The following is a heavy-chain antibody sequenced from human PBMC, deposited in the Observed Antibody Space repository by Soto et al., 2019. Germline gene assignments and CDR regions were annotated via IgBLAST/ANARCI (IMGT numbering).Heavy chain of an antibody. CDR2: IIPIIGST. J-gene: IGHJ5*02. V-gene: IGHV1-69*01. D-gene: IGHD2-2*01. CDR3: ARSSSSSRALRWFDP. CDR1: AGSFSNDA. Sequence: QVQLVQSGAEVKKPGSSVKVSCKASAGSFSNDAISWVRQAPGQGLEWMGGIIPIIGSTTHAQRFQGRVRISADESTSTVYMEMSSLRSDDTAVYYCARSSSSSRALRWFDPWGQGTLVIVSS.